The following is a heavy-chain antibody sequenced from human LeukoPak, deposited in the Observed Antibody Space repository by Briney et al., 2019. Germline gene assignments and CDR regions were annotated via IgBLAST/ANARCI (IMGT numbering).Heavy chain of an antibody. V-gene: IGHV3-11*06. CDR1: GFTFSDYY. D-gene: IGHD4-23*01. CDR3: ARRPDYGGTPTFDY. Sequence: PGGSLRLSCAASGFTFSDYYMSWIRQAPGKGLEWVSYISSSSSYTNYADSVKGRFTISRDNSKNTVYLQMNSLRAEDTAVYFCARRPDYGGTPTFDYWGQGTLVTVSS. J-gene: IGHJ4*02. CDR2: ISSSSSYT.